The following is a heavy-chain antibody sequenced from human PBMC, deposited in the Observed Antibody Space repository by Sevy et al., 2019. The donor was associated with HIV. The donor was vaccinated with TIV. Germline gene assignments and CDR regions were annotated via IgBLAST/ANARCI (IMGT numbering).Heavy chain of an antibody. V-gene: IGHV1-69*04. Sequence: ASVKVSCKASGGTFSSYAINWVRQAPGQGLEWMGRIIPIPGIPNYAQKFQGRVTITADKSTSTAYMELSSLRSEDTAVYYCARDASSYCTSYSWYGGWFDPWGQGTLVTVSS. J-gene: IGHJ5*02. CDR2: IIPIPGIP. CDR3: ARDASSYCTSYSWYGGWFDP. D-gene: IGHD2-2*01. CDR1: GGTFSSYA.